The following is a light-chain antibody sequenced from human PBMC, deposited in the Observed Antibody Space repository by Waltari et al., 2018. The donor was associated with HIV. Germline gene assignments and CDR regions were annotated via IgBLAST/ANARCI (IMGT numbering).Light chain of an antibody. Sequence: DIQMTKPPSTLSASVGDRATITCRDSQSISSWLAWYQQKPGKAPKLLIYKASSLESGVPSRFSGSGSGTEFTLTISSLQPDDFATYYCQQYNSYSPWTFGQGTKVEIK. CDR3: QQYNSYSPWT. V-gene: IGKV1-5*03. J-gene: IGKJ1*01. CDR1: QSISSW. CDR2: KAS.